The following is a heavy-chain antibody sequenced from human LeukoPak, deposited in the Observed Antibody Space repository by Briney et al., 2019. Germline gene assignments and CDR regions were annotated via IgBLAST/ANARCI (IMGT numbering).Heavy chain of an antibody. J-gene: IGHJ6*02. V-gene: IGHV5-51*01. CDR1: GYSFTSYW. CDR2: VYPGDSNT. CDR3: ATSYSRSSVYFYYGLDF. Sequence: GESLKISCKGSGYSFTSYWIGWVRQMPGKGLEWMGVVYPGDSNTRYSPSFQGQVTISADKSISTAFLQWSSLKASDTAMYYCATSYSRSSVYFYYGLDFWGQGTTVTVSS. D-gene: IGHD6-6*01.